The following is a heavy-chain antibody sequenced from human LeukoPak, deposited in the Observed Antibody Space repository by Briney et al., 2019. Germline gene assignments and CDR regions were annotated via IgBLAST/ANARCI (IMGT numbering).Heavy chain of an antibody. V-gene: IGHV4-39*01. J-gene: IGHJ4*02. CDR2: VFYSGTT. Sequence: SETLSLTCNVSGDYITTTNYYWAWIRQPPGKGLEWVASVFYSGTTYYNPSLKSRVVISMDTSKKQISLTLSSVTAIDTAIYYCARRSRLYKHETTGYHDSWGQGTLVTVSS. CDR1: GDYITTTNYY. D-gene: IGHD3-9*01. CDR3: ARRSRLYKHETTGYHDS.